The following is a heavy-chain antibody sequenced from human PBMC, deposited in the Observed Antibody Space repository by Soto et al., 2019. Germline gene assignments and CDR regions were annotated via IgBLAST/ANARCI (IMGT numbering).Heavy chain of an antibody. V-gene: IGHV5-10-1*01. J-gene: IGHJ4*02. CDR2: IDPSDSYT. CDR3: ASVGGSYSDY. D-gene: IGHD1-26*01. CDR1: GYSFTSYW. Sequence: GESLKISCKGSGYSFTSYWISWVRQMPGKGLEWMGRIDPSDSYTNYSPSFQGHVTISADKSISTAYLQWSSLKASDTAMYYCASVGGSYSDYWGQGTLVTVSS.